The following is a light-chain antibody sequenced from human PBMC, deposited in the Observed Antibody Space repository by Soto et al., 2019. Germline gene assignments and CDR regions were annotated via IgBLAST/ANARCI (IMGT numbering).Light chain of an antibody. Sequence: EIVLTQSPATLSLSPGERATLSCRASQSIRSNLAWYQHKPGQAPRLLIYDASNRATGIPGRFSGSGSGTDFPLTISNLEPEDFAVYYCQQRDNWPWTFGQGAKVEIK. V-gene: IGKV3-11*01. CDR3: QQRDNWPWT. J-gene: IGKJ1*01. CDR1: QSIRSN. CDR2: DAS.